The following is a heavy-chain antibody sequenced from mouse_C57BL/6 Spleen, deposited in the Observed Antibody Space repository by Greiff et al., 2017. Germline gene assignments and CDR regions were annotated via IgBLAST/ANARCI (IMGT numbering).Heavy chain of an antibody. CDR2: IYPSDSET. CDR3: ARPHYGSSSYYFDD. J-gene: IGHJ2*01. CDR1: GYTFTSYW. Sequence: QVQLQQPGAELVRPGSSVKLSCKASGYTFTSYWMDWVKQRPGQGLEWIGNIYPSDSETHYNQTFKDKATLTVDKSSSTAYMQLSSLTSEDSAGYYCARPHYGSSSYYFDDWGQGTTLTVSS. D-gene: IGHD1-1*01. V-gene: IGHV1-61*01.